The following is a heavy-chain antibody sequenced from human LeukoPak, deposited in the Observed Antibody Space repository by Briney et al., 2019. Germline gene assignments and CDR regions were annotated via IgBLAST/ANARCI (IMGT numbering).Heavy chain of an antibody. J-gene: IGHJ3*02. D-gene: IGHD2-2*01. CDR2: ISWNSGSI. Sequence: GRSLRLSCAASGFTFDDYAMHWVRQAPGKGLEWVSGISWNSGSIGYADSVKGRFTIFRDSAERSLYLQMNSLRAEDTAMYYCARDCSSTSCFSPDAFDIWGQGTLVTVSS. CDR1: GFTFDDYA. V-gene: IGHV3-9*01. CDR3: ARDCSSTSCFSPDAFDI.